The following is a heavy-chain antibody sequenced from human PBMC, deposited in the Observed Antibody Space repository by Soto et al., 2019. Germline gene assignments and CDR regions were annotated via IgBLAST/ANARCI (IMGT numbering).Heavy chain of an antibody. J-gene: IGHJ4*02. V-gene: IGHV4-59*08. D-gene: IGHD2-15*01. CDR2: IYYSGST. Sequence: PSETLSLTCTVSGGSISSYYWSWIRQPPGKGLEWIGYIYYSGSTYSNPSLKSRVTISRDTSKNQFSLKLTSVTAADTALYYCGKVLVGATGHTDSDSWGPGTLVTVSS. CDR1: GGSISSYY. CDR3: GKVLVGATGHTDSDS.